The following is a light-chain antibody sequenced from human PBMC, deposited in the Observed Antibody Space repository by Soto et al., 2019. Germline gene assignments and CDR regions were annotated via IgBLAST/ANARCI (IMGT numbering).Light chain of an antibody. V-gene: IGKV1-27*01. CDR2: AAS. CDR3: QKYDSALGT. CDR1: QGISNY. Sequence: DIQMPQPPSSLSASIGDRVTITCRATQGISNYLAWYQQKPGKVPKLLIYAASTLQSGVPSRFSGSGSGTDFTLTISSLQPEDVATYYCQKYDSALGTFGQGTKVDIK. J-gene: IGKJ1*01.